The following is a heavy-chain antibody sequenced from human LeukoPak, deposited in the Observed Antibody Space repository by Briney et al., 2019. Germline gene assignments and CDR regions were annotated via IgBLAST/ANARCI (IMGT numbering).Heavy chain of an antibody. CDR1: GFTFGKYW. J-gene: IGHJ4*02. CDR3: ARDQYDTWSRRGNFDS. D-gene: IGHD3-3*01. V-gene: IGHV3-7*03. Sequence: GGSLRLSCVASGFTFGKYWMSWVRQAPGKGLEWVANIKLDGSEKNYVDSVQGRFNISRDNTKNSLYLQMNSLRAEDTAVFYCARDQYDTWSRRGNFDSWGQGTLVIVSS. CDR2: IKLDGSEK.